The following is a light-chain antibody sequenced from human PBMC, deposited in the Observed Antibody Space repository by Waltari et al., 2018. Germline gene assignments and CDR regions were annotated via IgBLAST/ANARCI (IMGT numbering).Light chain of an antibody. V-gene: IGKV1D-16*01. J-gene: IGKJ3*01. Sequence: DIQLTRPPSSLSQSVGDRVFISCRASQDISSWLVWYQQKSDEAPKSLIYDASSLQSGVPSRFSGSGSGTDFTLTISSLQPEDFATYYCQQYNSYPPTFGPGTKVDIK. CDR1: QDISSW. CDR3: QQYNSYPPT. CDR2: DAS.